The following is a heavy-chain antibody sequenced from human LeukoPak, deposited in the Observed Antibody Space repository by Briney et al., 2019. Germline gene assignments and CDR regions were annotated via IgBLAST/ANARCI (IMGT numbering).Heavy chain of an antibody. CDR2: INHSGST. J-gene: IGHJ4*02. CDR1: GGSFSGYY. V-gene: IGHV4-34*01. D-gene: IGHD1-26*01. Sequence: SETLSLTCAVYGGSFSGYYWNWIRQPPGKGLEGIGEINHSGSTNYNPCLKSRVTISVDTSKNQFSLKLSSVTAADTAVYYCARGRVGATSPLGYWGQGTLVTVSS. CDR3: ARGRVGATSPLGY.